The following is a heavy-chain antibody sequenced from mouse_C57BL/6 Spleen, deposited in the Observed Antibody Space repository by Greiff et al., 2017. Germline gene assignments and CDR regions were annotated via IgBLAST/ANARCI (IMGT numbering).Heavy chain of an antibody. V-gene: IGHV1-55*01. Sequence: QVQLQQPGAELVKPGASVKMSCKASGYTFTSYWITWVKQRPGQGLEWIGDIYPGSGSTNYNEKFKSKATLTVDTSSSTAYMQLSSLTSEDSAVYYSAREGRGSSVYKAYWGQGTLVTVSA. D-gene: IGHD3-2*02. CDR3: AREGRGSSVYKAY. J-gene: IGHJ3*01. CDR2: IYPGSGST. CDR1: GYTFTSYW.